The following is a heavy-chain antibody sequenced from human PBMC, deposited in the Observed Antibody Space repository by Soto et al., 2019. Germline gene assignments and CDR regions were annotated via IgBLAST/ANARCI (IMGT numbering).Heavy chain of an antibody. J-gene: IGHJ5*02. D-gene: IGHD2-15*01. V-gene: IGHV3-73*01. CDR3: TSYLLGYCSGGSCYSSSSYNWFDP. CDR2: IRSKANSYAT. Sequence: GGSLRLSCAASGFTFSGSAMHWVRQASGKGLEWVGRIRSKANSYATAYAASVKGRFTISRDDSKNTAYLQMNSLKTEDTAVYYCTSYLLGYCSGGSCYSSSSYNWFDPWGQGTLVTVSS. CDR1: GFTFSGSA.